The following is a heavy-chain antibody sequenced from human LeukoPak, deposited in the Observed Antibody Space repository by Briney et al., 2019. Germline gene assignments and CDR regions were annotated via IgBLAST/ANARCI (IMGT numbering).Heavy chain of an antibody. CDR3: ARSHTGASSGYYFRYYYYMDV. Sequence: GGSLRLSCAASGFTFSSYRMSWVRQAPGKGLEWVANIKQDGSEKYYVDSVKGRFTISRDNAKNSLYLQMNSLRAEDTAVYYCARSHTGASSGYYFRYYYYMDVWGKGTTVTVSS. D-gene: IGHD3-22*01. J-gene: IGHJ6*03. CDR2: IKQDGSEK. CDR1: GFTFSSYR. V-gene: IGHV3-7*01.